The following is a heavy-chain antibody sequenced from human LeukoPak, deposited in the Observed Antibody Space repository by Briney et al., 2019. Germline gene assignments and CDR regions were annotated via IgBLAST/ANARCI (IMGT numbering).Heavy chain of an antibody. CDR1: GGSISSGGYS. CDR3: ASITLIGNWFDP. CDR2: IYYSGST. V-gene: IGHV4-30-4*07. Sequence: SETLSLTCTVSGGSISSGGYSWSWIRQPPGKGLEWIGYIYYSGSTYYNPSLKSRVTISVDTSKNQFSLKLSSVTAADTAVYYCASITLIGNWFDPWGQGTLVTVSS. D-gene: IGHD2-8*01. J-gene: IGHJ5*02.